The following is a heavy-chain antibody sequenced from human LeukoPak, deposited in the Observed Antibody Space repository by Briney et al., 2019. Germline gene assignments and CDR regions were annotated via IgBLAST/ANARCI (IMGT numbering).Heavy chain of an antibody. Sequence: SGGSLKLSCAASGFTFSGSAMHWVRQASGKGLEWVGRIRSKANSYATAYAASVKGRFTISRDDSKNTAYLQMNSLKTEDTAVYYCTRCSGGSCYNLGGAFDIWGQGTMVTVSS. D-gene: IGHD2-15*01. CDR2: IRSKANSYAT. CDR3: TRCSGGSCYNLGGAFDI. J-gene: IGHJ3*02. V-gene: IGHV3-73*01. CDR1: GFTFSGSA.